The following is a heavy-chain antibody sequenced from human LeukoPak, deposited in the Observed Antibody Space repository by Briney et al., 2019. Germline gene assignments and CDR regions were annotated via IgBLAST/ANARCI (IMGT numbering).Heavy chain of an antibody. Sequence: SETLSLTCTVSCGSISSYYWSWIRQPPGKGLEWIGYIYYSGSTNYNPSLKSRVTISVDTSKNQFSLKLSSVTAADTAVYYCARTDPFYYFDYWGQGTLVTVSS. CDR1: CGSISSYY. CDR2: IYYSGST. CDR3: ARTDPFYYFDY. V-gene: IGHV4-59*01. J-gene: IGHJ4*02.